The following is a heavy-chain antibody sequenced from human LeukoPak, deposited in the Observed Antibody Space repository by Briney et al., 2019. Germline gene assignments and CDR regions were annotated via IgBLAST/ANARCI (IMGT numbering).Heavy chain of an antibody. CDR2: ISAYNGNT. D-gene: IGHD3-3*01. Sequence: GASVKVSCKASGYTFTSYGISWVRQAPGQGLEWMGWISAYNGNTNYAQKLQGRVTMTTDTSTSTAYMELRSLRSDDTAVYYCARGGYDFWSGYHNWFDPWGQGTLVTVSS. J-gene: IGHJ5*02. CDR3: ARGGYDFWSGYHNWFDP. CDR1: GYTFTSYG. V-gene: IGHV1-18*01.